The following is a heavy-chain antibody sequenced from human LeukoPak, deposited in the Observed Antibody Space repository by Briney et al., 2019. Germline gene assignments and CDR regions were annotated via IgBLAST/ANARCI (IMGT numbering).Heavy chain of an antibody. CDR2: IRYDGSNK. D-gene: IGHD6-13*01. Sequence: GGSLRLSCAASGFTFSSYGMHWVRQAPGKGLEWVAFIRYDGSNKYYADSVKGRFTISRDNSKNTLYLQMNSLRAEDTAVYYCAKDYSSSWETYYFDYWGQGTLVTVSS. J-gene: IGHJ4*02. CDR1: GFTFSSYG. V-gene: IGHV3-30*02. CDR3: AKDYSSSWETYYFDY.